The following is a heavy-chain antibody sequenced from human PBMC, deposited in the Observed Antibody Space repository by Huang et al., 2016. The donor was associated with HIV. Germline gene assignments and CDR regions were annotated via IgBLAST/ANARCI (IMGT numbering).Heavy chain of an antibody. D-gene: IGHD3-22*01. CDR2: IGSDSRDT. V-gene: IGHV1-18*01. Sequence: QVQLVQSGGEVKQPGASVRVSFKASGYDFGSYGMSWVRQAPGQGLEGRGWIGSDSRDTRTAQKVQGRVTMTTDRSATTTYMELRSLRYDDTAVYYCARDTYYTDIWKRNDASFLWGQGTMITVYS. CDR1: GYDFGSYG. J-gene: IGHJ3*01. CDR3: ARDTYYTDIWKRNDASFL.